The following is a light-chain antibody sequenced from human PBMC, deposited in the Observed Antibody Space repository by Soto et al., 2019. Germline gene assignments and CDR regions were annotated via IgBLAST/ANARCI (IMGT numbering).Light chain of an antibody. CDR2: PAS. CDR3: QQGYSTPLT. CDR1: QSISKY. Sequence: DIQMTQSPSSLSASVGDRVTISCRASQSISKYLNWYQQKPGKAPQLLIYPASSLHSGVPSRFSGSGSGTDFTLSISTLQPEDFATYYCQQGYSTPLTFGGGTKVEIK. J-gene: IGKJ4*01. V-gene: IGKV1-39*01.